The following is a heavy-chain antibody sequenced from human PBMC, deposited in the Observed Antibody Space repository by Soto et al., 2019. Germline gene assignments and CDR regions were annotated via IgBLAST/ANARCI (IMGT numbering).Heavy chain of an antibody. Sequence: PSETLSLTCTVSGGSISSRSYYWGWIRQPPGKGLEWIGSIYYSVSTYYNPSLKSRVTISVDTSKNQFSLKLSSVTAAYTAVYYCARHGKYQLLEGNWFDPWGQGTLVTASS. CDR1: GGSISSRSYY. J-gene: IGHJ5*02. V-gene: IGHV4-39*01. CDR2: IYYSVST. D-gene: IGHD2-2*01. CDR3: ARHGKYQLLEGNWFDP.